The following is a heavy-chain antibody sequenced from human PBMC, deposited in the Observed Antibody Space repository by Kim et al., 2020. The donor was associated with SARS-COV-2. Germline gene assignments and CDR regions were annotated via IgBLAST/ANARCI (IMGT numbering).Heavy chain of an antibody. D-gene: IGHD1-1*01. CDR3: AKEDWDGTED. CDR1: GLTFSRIA. Sequence: GGSLRLSCAASGLTFSRIAMTWVRQAPGKGLEWVSAISGSGGRTYYADSVKGRFTISRDNSKNTLYLQMNSLRAEDTAVYYCAKEDWDGTEDWGQGTLVTVSS. V-gene: IGHV3-23*01. J-gene: IGHJ4*02. CDR2: ISGSGGRT.